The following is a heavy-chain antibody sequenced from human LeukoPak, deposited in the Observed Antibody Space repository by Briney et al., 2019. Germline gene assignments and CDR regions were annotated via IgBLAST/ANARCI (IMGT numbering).Heavy chain of an antibody. Sequence: GGSLRLSCAASGFTFRSYGIHWVRQAPGKGLEGGAFILYDGSNKYHADSVKGRFTISRDNSKNTVYLQMNSMRAEDTAVYFCAKEYGYDYNYFYSMDVWGKGTTVTISS. V-gene: IGHV3-30*02. CDR3: AKEYGYDYNYFYSMDV. D-gene: IGHD1-1*01. J-gene: IGHJ6*03. CDR1: GFTFRSYG. CDR2: ILYDGSNK.